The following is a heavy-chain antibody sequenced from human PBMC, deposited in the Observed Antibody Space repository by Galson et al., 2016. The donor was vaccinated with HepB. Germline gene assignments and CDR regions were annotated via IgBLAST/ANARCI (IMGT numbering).Heavy chain of an antibody. D-gene: IGHD1-14*01. CDR1: GGSLSGYY. J-gene: IGHJ6*02. CDR2: IYYGGST. V-gene: IGHV4-34*01. CDR3: IRGPRRGWRERYLKTSKGNGLDV. Sequence: SETLSLTCAVYGGSLSGYYWSWIRQPPGEGLEWIGEIYYGGSTSYNPFLKSRASISADTSKNQFSLKLSSVTAADTAVYYCIRGPRRGWRERYLKTSKGNGLDVWGQGTTVTVSS.